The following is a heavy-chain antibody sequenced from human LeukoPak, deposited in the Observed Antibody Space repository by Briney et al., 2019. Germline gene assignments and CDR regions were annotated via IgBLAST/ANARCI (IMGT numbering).Heavy chain of an antibody. V-gene: IGHV3-48*04. J-gene: IGHJ4*02. CDR1: GFTFSSYS. Sequence: GGSLRLSCAASGFTFSSYSMNWVRQAPGKGLEWVSYISSSSSTIYYADSVKGRFTISRDNARNSLYLQTNSLRAEDSAVYYCARDVGKAAASPDYWGQGTLVTVSS. CDR3: ARDVGKAAASPDY. CDR2: ISSSSSTI. D-gene: IGHD6-13*01.